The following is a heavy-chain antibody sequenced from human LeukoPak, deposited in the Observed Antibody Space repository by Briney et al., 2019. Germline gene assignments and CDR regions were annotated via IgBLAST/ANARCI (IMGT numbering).Heavy chain of an antibody. D-gene: IGHD4-17*01. J-gene: IGHJ4*02. V-gene: IGHV4-59*01. Sequence: SETLSLTCTVSGGSISSYYWSWIRQPPGKGLEWIGYIYYSGSTNYNPSLTSRVTISVDTSKNQFSLKLSSVTAADTAVYYCARGSYGDYYTDYWGQGTLVTVSS. CDR3: ARGSYGDYYTDY. CDR2: IYYSGST. CDR1: GGSISSYY.